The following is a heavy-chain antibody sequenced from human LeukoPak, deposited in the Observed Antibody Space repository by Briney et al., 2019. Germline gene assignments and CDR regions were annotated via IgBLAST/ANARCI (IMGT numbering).Heavy chain of an antibody. CDR3: ARCPVVPAVIYYYYYGMDV. CDR1: GFTFSSYS. Sequence: GGFLRLSCAASGFTFSSYSMNWVRQAPGKALEWVSSISSSSSYIYYADSVKGRFTISRDNAKNSLYLQMNSLRAEDTAVYYCARCPVVPAVIYYYYYGMDVWGQGTTVTVSS. J-gene: IGHJ6*02. D-gene: IGHD2-2*01. V-gene: IGHV3-21*01. CDR2: ISSSSSYI.